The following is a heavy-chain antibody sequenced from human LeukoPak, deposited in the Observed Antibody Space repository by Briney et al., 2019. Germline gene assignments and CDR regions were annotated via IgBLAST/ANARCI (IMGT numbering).Heavy chain of an antibody. V-gene: IGHV4-34*01. J-gene: IGHJ6*02. CDR2: INHSGST. CDR1: GGSFSGYY. D-gene: IGHD3-22*01. Sequence: PSETLSLTCAVYGGSFSGYYWSWIRQPPGKGLEWIGEINHSGSTNYNPSLKSRVTISVDTSKNQFSLKLSSVTAADTAVYYCARTPDYYDSGGEYYYYGMDVWGQGTTVTVSS. CDR3: ARTPDYYDSGGEYYYYGMDV.